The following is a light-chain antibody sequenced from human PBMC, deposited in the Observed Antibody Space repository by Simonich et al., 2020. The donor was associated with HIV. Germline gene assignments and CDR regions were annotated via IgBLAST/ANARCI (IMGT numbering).Light chain of an antibody. J-gene: IGKJ4*01. CDR1: QDISNY. V-gene: IGKV1-33*01. Sequence: DIQMTQYPFSLSASVGERVTITCQASQDISNYLNWDQQKQGKAPKLLIYDASNLETGVPSRFSGSGSGTDFTFTISRLEPEDFAVYHCQLYGSLALTFGGGTKVEIK. CDR2: DAS. CDR3: QLYGSLALT.